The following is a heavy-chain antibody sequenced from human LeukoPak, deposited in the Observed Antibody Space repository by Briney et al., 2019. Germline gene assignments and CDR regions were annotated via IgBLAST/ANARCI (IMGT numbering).Heavy chain of an antibody. CDR2: IYTSGST. Sequence: SETLSLTCTVSGGSISSYYWSWIRQPAGKGLEWIGRIYTSGSTNYNPSLKSRVTMSVDTSKNQLSLKLSSVTAADTAVYYCARLDCPSDECYNYWAVGALVTVSS. J-gene: IGHJ4*02. CDR3: ARLDCPSDECYNY. CDR1: GGSISSYY. D-gene: IGHD2-21*01. V-gene: IGHV4-4*07.